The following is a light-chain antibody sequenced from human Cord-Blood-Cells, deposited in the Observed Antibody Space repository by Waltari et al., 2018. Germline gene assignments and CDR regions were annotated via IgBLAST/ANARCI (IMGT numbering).Light chain of an antibody. Sequence: QSALTQPASVSGSPGQSIPISCTGTSSAVGSCNLFSWYQQHPGKAPKLLIYEGRKRPAGVSNLFSGSKSGNTASLTISGLQAEDEADYYCCSYAGSSTLVFGGGTKLTVL. V-gene: IGLV2-23*01. CDR1: SSAVGSCNL. CDR3: CSYAGSSTLV. J-gene: IGLJ2*01. CDR2: EGR.